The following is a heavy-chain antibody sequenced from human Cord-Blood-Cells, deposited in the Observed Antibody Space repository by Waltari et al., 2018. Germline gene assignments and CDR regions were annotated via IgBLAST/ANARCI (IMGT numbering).Heavy chain of an antibody. V-gene: IGHV1-2*02. D-gene: IGHD7-27*01. CDR2: INPNSGGT. CDR3: ARARPWVPFDY. Sequence: QVQLVQSGAEVKKPGASVKVSCKASGYTFTGYYMHWVRQAPGQGLEWMGWINPNSGGTNYAQKVQGRVTMTRDTSISPAYMELSRLRSDDTAVYYCARARPWVPFDYWGQGTLVTVSS. CDR1: GYTFTGYY. J-gene: IGHJ4*02.